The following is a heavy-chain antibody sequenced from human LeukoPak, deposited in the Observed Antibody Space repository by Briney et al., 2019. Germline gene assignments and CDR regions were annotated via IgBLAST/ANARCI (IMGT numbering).Heavy chain of an antibody. CDR1: GGSTSGAY. Sequence: SETLSLTCTVSGGSTSGAYWSWVRHPAGEGLEWVGRLHPSGSTGNTYYNPSLKSRVSMSADTAKSQFFLKVNSVTAADTAVYYCARGYASGTYSTWGQGILVTVS. CDR2: LHPSGSTGNT. D-gene: IGHD3-10*01. J-gene: IGHJ4*02. CDR3: ARGYASGTYST. V-gene: IGHV4-4*07.